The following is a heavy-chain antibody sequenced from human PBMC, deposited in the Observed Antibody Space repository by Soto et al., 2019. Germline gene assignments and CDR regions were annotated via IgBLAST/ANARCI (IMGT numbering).Heavy chain of an antibody. CDR1: GGSISSYY. V-gene: IGHV4-59*01. CDR3: AKGGGPVRISQH. CDR2: IYYSGST. J-gene: IGHJ1*01. Sequence: SETLSLTCTVSGGSISSYYWSWIRQPPGKGLEWIGYIYYSGSTNYNPSLKSRVTISVDTSKNQFSLKLSSVTAADTAVYYCAKGGGPVRISQHWGQGTLVTVSS. D-gene: IGHD2-15*01.